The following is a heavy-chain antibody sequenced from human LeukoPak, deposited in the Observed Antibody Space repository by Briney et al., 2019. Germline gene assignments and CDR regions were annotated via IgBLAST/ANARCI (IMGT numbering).Heavy chain of an antibody. J-gene: IGHJ4*02. D-gene: IGHD6-13*01. CDR1: GFTFTSYG. CDR2: IWYDVNNK. Sequence: GRCLRPSCAASGFTFTSYGMHWVRQPPGKWLEWVAVIWYDVNNKYYADSVKGRFTMSRDNSKNTLYLQMNSLRAEDTAVYYCARDHTVGSSWDLTDYWGRGTLVTVSS. V-gene: IGHV3-33*01. CDR3: ARDHTVGSSWDLTDY.